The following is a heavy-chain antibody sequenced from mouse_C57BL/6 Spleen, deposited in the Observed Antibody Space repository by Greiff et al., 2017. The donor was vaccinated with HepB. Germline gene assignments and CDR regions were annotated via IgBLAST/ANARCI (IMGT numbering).Heavy chain of an antibody. D-gene: IGHD2-5*01. Sequence: QVQLQQPGAELVKPGASVKLSCKASGYTFTSYWMQWVKQRPGQGLEWIGEIDPSDSYTNYNQKFKGKATLTVDTSSSTAYMQLSSLTSEDSAVYYCAAPYSNYPYAMDDWGQGTSVTVSS. CDR2: IDPSDSYT. J-gene: IGHJ4*01. V-gene: IGHV1-50*01. CDR3: AAPYSNYPYAMDD. CDR1: GYTFTSYW.